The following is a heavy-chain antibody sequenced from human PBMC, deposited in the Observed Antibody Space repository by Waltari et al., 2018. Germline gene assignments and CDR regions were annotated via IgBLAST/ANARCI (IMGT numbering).Heavy chain of an antibody. CDR3: ARAPFGGYDYVGGTYRYFYYYMDV. V-gene: IGHV4-34*01. Sequence: QVRLQQWGTGLLKPSETLSLTCAVYGESFSGLYWSWIRQPPGKGLEWIGEIYHDGSTNYTPSLKGRVTRSVDTSKNQFSLNLRSVTAADTAVYYCARAPFGGYDYVGGTYRYFYYYMDVWGKGTTVAVSS. J-gene: IGHJ6*03. CDR2: IYHDGST. CDR1: GESFSGLY. D-gene: IGHD3-16*02.